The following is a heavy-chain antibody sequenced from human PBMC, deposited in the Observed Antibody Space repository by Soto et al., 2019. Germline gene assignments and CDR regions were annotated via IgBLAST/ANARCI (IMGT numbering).Heavy chain of an antibody. V-gene: IGHV3-30-3*01. CDR1: GFTFSSYA. CDR2: ISYDGSNK. CDR3: ARELGAPHYYDSSGYYLYAFDI. D-gene: IGHD3-22*01. J-gene: IGHJ3*02. Sequence: GGSLRLSCAASGFTFSSYAMHWVRQAPGKGLEWVAVISYDGSNKYYADSVKGRFTISRDNSKNTLYLQMNSLRAEDTAVYYCARELGAPHYYDSSGYYLYAFDIWGQGTMVTVSS.